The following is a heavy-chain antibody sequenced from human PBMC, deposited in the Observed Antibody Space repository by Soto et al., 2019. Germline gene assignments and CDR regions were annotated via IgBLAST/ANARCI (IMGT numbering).Heavy chain of an antibody. CDR1: GGTFSSYA. J-gene: IGHJ4*02. Sequence: QVQLVQSGAEVKKPGSSVKVSCKASGGTFSSYAISWVRQAPGQGLEGMGGIIPIFGTANYAQKFQGRVTITADESTSTAYMELSSLRSEDTAVYYCAGYYYDSSGTPFDYWGQGTLVTVSS. D-gene: IGHD3-22*01. CDR3: AGYYYDSSGTPFDY. V-gene: IGHV1-69*01. CDR2: IIPIFGTA.